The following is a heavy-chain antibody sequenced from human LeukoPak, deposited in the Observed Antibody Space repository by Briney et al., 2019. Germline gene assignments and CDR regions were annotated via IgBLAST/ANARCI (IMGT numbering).Heavy chain of an antibody. CDR3: ARINYDYVWGSYRYNKYYFDY. V-gene: IGHV1-2*02. Sequence: ASVKVSCKASGYTFIAYYMHWVRQAPGQGLEWMGRINPNSGGTNYAQKFQGRVTMTRDTSISTAYMELSRLRSDDTAVYYCARINYDYVWGSYRYNKYYFDYWGQGALVTVSS. CDR2: INPNSGGT. D-gene: IGHD3-16*02. CDR1: GYTFIAYY. J-gene: IGHJ4*02.